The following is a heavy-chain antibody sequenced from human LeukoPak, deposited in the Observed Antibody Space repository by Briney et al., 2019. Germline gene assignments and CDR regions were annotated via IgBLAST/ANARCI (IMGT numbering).Heavy chain of an antibody. Sequence: PGGSLRLSCAASGFTFSSYAMHWVRQAPGKGLEWVAVISYDGSNKYYADSVKGRFTISRDNSKNTLYLQMNSLRAEDTAVYYCARVWTITIFGVVIMFDYWGQGTLVTVSS. CDR3: ARVWTITIFGVVIMFDY. J-gene: IGHJ4*02. CDR1: GFTFSSYA. V-gene: IGHV3-30-3*01. CDR2: ISYDGSNK. D-gene: IGHD3-3*01.